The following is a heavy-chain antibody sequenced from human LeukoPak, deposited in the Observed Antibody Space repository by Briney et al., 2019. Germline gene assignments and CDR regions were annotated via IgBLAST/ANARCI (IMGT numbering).Heavy chain of an antibody. Sequence: GGSLRLSCAASGFTVSSNYMSWVPPAPGKGLEWGSVTYSGGSTYYANSVKGRFTIPRDNSKNTLYLQMNSLRAEDTAVYYCARGISAYGGNSAFDYWGQGTLVTVSS. V-gene: IGHV3-66*02. CDR2: TYSGGST. J-gene: IGHJ4*02. CDR1: GFTVSSNY. D-gene: IGHD4-23*01. CDR3: ARGISAYGGNSAFDY.